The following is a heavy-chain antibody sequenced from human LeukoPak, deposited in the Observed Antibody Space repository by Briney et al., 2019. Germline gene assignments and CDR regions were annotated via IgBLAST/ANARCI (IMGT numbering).Heavy chain of an antibody. Sequence: PSETLSLTCSVSGGSISNYYWSWIRQPPGKGLEWIGYIYYSGNTNYNPSLKSRVTISVDTSKNQFSLKLSSVTAADTAVYYCASDSSSWYLFSIYYWGQGTLVTVSS. CDR1: GGSISNYY. CDR2: IYYSGNT. V-gene: IGHV4-59*08. CDR3: ASDSSSWYLFSIYY. D-gene: IGHD6-13*01. J-gene: IGHJ4*02.